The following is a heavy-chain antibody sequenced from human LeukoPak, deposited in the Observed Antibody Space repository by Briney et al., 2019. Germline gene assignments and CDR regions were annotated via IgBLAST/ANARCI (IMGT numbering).Heavy chain of an antibody. D-gene: IGHD3-10*01. CDR3: AKVFSIGMVRGVTNYFDY. Sequence: PGRSLRLSCAASGFSFSSYGMHWVRQAPGKGLEWVAVISYDGSNKYYADSVKGRFTISSDNSKNTLYLQMNSLRAEDTAVYYCAKVFSIGMVRGVTNYFDYWGQGTLVTVSS. J-gene: IGHJ4*02. CDR2: ISYDGSNK. V-gene: IGHV3-30*18. CDR1: GFSFSSYG.